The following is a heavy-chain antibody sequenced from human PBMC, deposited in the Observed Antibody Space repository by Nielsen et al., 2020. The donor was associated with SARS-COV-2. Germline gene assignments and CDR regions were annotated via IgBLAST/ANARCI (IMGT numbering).Heavy chain of an antibody. CDR1: GFTFDDYG. CDR2: INWNGGST. D-gene: IGHD5-12*01. V-gene: IGHV3-20*04. Sequence: GESLKISCAASGFTFDDYGMSWVRQAPGKGLEWVSGINWNGGSTGYADSVKGRFTISRDNAKNSLYLQMNSLRAEDTALYYCAKIEDRTSGYDDYWGQGTLVTVSS. CDR3: AKIEDRTSGYDDY. J-gene: IGHJ4*02.